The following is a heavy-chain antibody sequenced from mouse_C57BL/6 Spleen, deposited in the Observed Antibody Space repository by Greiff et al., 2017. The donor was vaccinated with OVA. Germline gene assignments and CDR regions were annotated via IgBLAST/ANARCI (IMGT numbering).Heavy chain of an antibody. CDR3: ARWGYYGSQYDFDY. CDR2: IDPSDSYT. D-gene: IGHD1-1*01. CDR1: GYTFTSYW. V-gene: IGHV1-50*01. Sequence: VQLQQPGAELVKPGASVKLSCKASGYTFTSYWMQWVKQRPGQGLEWIGEIDPSDSYTNYNQKFKGKATLTVDTSSSTAYMQLSSLTSEDSAVYYCARWGYYGSQYDFDYWGQGTTLTVSS. J-gene: IGHJ2*01.